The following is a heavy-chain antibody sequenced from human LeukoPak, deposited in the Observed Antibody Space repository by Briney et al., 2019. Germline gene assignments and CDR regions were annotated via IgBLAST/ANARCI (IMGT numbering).Heavy chain of an antibody. Sequence: SETLSLTCTVSGGSISSSSYYWGWIRQPPGKGLEWIGSIYYSGSTYYNPSLKSRVTISVDTSKNQFSLKLSSVTAADTAIYYCARILTPRSRWSGFDIWGPGTMVTVSS. V-gene: IGHV4-39*07. D-gene: IGHD3-3*01. CDR3: ARILTPRSRWSGFDI. J-gene: IGHJ3*02. CDR2: IYYSGST. CDR1: GGSISSSSYY.